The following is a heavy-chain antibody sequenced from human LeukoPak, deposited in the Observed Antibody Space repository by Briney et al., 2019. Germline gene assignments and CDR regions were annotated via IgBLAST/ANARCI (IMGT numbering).Heavy chain of an antibody. J-gene: IGHJ4*02. CDR1: GFTFSSYS. Sequence: GGSLRLSCAASGFTFSSYSMNWVRQAPGKGLEWVSYISSSSSTIYYADSVKGRFTISRDNSKNTLYLQMNSLRAEDTAVYYCAKDTTRITIFGVAYWGQGTLVTVSS. CDR3: AKDTTRITIFGVAY. D-gene: IGHD3-3*01. V-gene: IGHV3-48*01. CDR2: ISSSSSTI.